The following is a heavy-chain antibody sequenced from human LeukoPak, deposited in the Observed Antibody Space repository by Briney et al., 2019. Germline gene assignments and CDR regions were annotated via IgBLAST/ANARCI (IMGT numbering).Heavy chain of an antibody. CDR3: TRGGGYPVTTSQYDF. CDR1: GFIFGDYA. J-gene: IGHJ4*02. Sequence: GGSLRLSCTASGFIFGDYAMSWVRQAPGKGLEWVGFIRSRAYSGTTEYAASVKGRFVISRDDSKSIAYLEMNSLKVEDTAVYYCTRGGGYPVTTSQYDFWGQGTLVTVSS. CDR2: IRSRAYSGTT. D-gene: IGHD4-17*01. V-gene: IGHV3-49*04.